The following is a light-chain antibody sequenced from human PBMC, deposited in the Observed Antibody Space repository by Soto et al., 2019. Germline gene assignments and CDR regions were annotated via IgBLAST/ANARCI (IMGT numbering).Light chain of an antibody. J-gene: IGKJ1*01. CDR1: QSVSSSY. Sequence: MTQSPATASVSPGESATLSCRASQSVSSSYLAWYQQKPGQAPRLLIYGASSRATGIPDRFSGSGSGTDFTLTISRLEPEDFAVYYCQQYGSSPPATFGQGTKVDIK. CDR2: GAS. CDR3: QQYGSSPPAT. V-gene: IGKV3-20*01.